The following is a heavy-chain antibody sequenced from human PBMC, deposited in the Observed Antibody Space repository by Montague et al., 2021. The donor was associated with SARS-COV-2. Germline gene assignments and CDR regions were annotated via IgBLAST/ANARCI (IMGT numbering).Heavy chain of an antibody. V-gene: IGHV4-59*01. CDR1: GGSITGYY. CDR3: VRDHPYGGPRGAYDI. Sequence: SETLSLTCTVSGGSITGYYWSWLRRSPGQGLEWIAYIYDGEAVNYNPYLGRRVTISTDTSKNQLSLKVNSVTAAATAVYYCVRDHPYGGPRGAYDIWGQGTVVTVSS. J-gene: IGHJ3*02. CDR2: IYDGEAV. D-gene: IGHD4-23*01.